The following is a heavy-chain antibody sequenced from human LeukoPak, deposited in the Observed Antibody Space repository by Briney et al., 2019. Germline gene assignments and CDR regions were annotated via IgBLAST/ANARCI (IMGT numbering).Heavy chain of an antibody. J-gene: IGHJ4*02. V-gene: IGHV3-20*04. CDR2: INWNGGST. Sequence: GGSLRLSCAASGFTFDDYGMSWVRQAPGKGLEWVSGINWNGGSTGYADSVKGRFTISRDNAKNSLYLQMNSLRAEDTAVYYCARDGGWDCSGSSCYALVFDYWGQGTLVTVSS. CDR1: GFTFDDYG. CDR3: ARDGGWDCSGSSCYALVFDY. D-gene: IGHD2-2*01.